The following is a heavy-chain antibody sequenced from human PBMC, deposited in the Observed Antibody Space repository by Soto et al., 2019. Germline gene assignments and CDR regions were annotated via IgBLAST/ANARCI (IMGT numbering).Heavy chain of an antibody. Sequence: QGQLVQSGAEVKKPGASVKVSCKASGYTFTRYGTSWVRQAPGQGIEWMGWISGYNGDTNYAQKFQGRVTMTIDTSTLTTHMELRSLTSDDTAVYYCAKNGQPPYYFYGMDVWGQGPTVTVSS. CDR2: ISGYNGDT. J-gene: IGHJ6*02. V-gene: IGHV1-18*01. CDR3: AKNGQPPYYFYGMDV. CDR1: GYTFTRYG. D-gene: IGHD2-8*01.